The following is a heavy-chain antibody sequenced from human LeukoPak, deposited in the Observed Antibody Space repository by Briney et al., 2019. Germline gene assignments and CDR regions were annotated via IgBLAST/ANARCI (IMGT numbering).Heavy chain of an antibody. D-gene: IGHD3-22*01. Sequence: GASVKVSCKASGYTFTGYYMHWVRQAPGQGLEWMGWINPNSGGTSYAQKFQGRVTMTRDTSVSTAYMELSRLRSDDTAVYYCARDDDRAREIDYWGQGTLVTVSS. V-gene: IGHV1-2*02. CDR1: GYTFTGYY. CDR2: INPNSGGT. CDR3: ARDDDRAREIDY. J-gene: IGHJ4*02.